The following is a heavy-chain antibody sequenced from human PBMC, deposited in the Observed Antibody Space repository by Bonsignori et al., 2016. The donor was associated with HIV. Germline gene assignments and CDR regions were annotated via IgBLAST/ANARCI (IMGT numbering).Heavy chain of an antibody. Sequence: GESLKIFCAASGFTFTRHAFHWVRQAPGQGLEWVAVIASDGRNRVYAESVRGRFTISRDNTKSTVYLQMNTLRPEDTAVYYCARDKDNWNYFDVWGQGSLVTVSS. V-gene: IGHV3-30-3*01. CDR3: ARDKDNWNYFDV. D-gene: IGHD1-1*01. CDR2: IASDGRNR. J-gene: IGHJ4*02. CDR1: GFTFTRHA.